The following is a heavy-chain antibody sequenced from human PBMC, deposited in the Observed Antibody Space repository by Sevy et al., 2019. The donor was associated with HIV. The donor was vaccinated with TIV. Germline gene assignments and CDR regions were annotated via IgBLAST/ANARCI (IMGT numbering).Heavy chain of an antibody. CDR1: GFTFSSYA. V-gene: IGHV3-30-3*01. CDR2: ISYDGSNK. Sequence: GGSLRLSCAASGFTFSSYAMHWVRQAPGQGLEWVAVISYDGSNKYYADSVKGRFTISRDNSKNTLYLQMNSLRAEDTAVYYCARDPGDYEAGMDVWGQGTTVTVSS. CDR3: ARDPGDYEAGMDV. J-gene: IGHJ6*02. D-gene: IGHD4-17*01.